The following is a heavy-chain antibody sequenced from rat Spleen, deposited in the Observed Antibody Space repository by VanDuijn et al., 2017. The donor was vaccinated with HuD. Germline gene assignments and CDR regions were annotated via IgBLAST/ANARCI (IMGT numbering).Heavy chain of an antibody. V-gene: IGHV5-31*01. CDR1: GFTFNNYW. Sequence: EVKLVESGGGLVQPGRSLKLSCAASGFTFNNYWLSWVRQTPGKGLDWVASITKDGGSLFYRDSVKGRFTLSRDNAKSTLYLQMGSLRSEDTATYYCARADIAAISTDGIWGQGVMVTVSS. CDR3: ARADIAAISTDGI. D-gene: IGHD1-2*01. J-gene: IGHJ2*01. CDR2: ITKDGGSL.